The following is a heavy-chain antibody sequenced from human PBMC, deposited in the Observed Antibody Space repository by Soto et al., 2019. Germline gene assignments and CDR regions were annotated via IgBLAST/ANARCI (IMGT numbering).Heavy chain of an antibody. CDR2: VNPISGDT. V-gene: IGHV1-2*02. D-gene: IGHD3-10*01. CDR1: GYTFTGYY. Sequence: QIQLVQSGAEVKKPGASVKVSCRASGYTFTGYYLHWVRQAPGQGLEWMGWVNPISGDTNYAQKFQDRVIMTRDWSITTVHMELSRLRSDDTAVYYCAREEGFRITMDRGRWFDPWGQGTLVTVSS. J-gene: IGHJ5*02. CDR3: AREEGFRITMDRGRWFDP.